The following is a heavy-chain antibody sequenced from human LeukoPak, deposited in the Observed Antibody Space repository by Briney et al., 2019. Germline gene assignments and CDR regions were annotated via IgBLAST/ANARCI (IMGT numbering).Heavy chain of an antibody. CDR2: ISYDGSNK. CDR3: ARGISGGNSRGKYYFDY. D-gene: IGHD4-23*01. V-gene: IGHV3-30-3*01. Sequence: GGSLRLSCAASGFTFSSYAMHWVRQAPGKGLEWVAVISYDGSNKYYADSVKGRFTISRDNSKITLYLRMNSLRAEDTAVYYCARGISGGNSRGKYYFDYWGQGTLVTVSS. J-gene: IGHJ4*02. CDR1: GFTFSSYA.